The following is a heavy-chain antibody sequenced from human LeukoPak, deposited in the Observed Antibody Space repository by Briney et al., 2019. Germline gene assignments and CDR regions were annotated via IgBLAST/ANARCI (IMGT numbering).Heavy chain of an antibody. CDR3: ARTSPRSAVFDY. D-gene: IGHD3-3*01. J-gene: IGHJ4*02. Sequence: SETLSLTCTVSGGSISSYYWSWIRQPAGKGLEWIGRIYTSGCTNYNPSLKSRVTMSVDTSKSQFSLNLSSVTAADTAVYYCARTSPRSAVFDYWGQGTLVTVSS. CDR2: IYTSGCT. CDR1: GGSISSYY. V-gene: IGHV4-4*07.